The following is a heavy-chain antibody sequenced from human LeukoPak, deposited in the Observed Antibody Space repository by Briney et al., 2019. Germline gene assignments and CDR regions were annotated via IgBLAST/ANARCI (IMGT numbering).Heavy chain of an antibody. CDR1: DSYNRSGSYY. J-gene: IGHJ3*02. CDR3: ARGTWTPRFVVVISHAFDI. V-gene: IGHV4-61*02. Sequence: PSHILCRTRTVPDSYNRSGSYYRSWIRQPPGKGLEWIWRIYTRGGTNYNPSLKSRVTMSVDTAKNQFSRKLSSVTAADTAVYYCARGTWTPRFVVVISHAFDIWGQGTKITVSS. CDR2: IYTRGGT. D-gene: IGHD2-21*01.